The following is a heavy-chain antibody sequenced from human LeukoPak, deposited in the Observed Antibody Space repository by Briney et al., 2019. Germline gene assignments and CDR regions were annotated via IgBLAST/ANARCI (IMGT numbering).Heavy chain of an antibody. D-gene: IGHD3-10*01. CDR1: GYTFTSYG. Sequence: ASVKVSCKASGYTFTSYGISWVRQAPGQGLEWMGWISAYNGNTNYAQKLQGRVTMTTDTSTSTAYMELRSLRSDDTAVYYCAKGVPDYRRYYYMDVWGKGTTVTVSS. CDR2: ISAYNGNT. CDR3: AKGVPDYRRYYYMDV. V-gene: IGHV1-18*01. J-gene: IGHJ6*03.